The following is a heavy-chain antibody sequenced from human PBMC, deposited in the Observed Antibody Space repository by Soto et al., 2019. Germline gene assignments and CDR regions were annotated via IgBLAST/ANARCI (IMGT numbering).Heavy chain of an antibody. V-gene: IGHV3-30*18. CDR3: AKEKGLGMGDY. D-gene: IGHD1-20*01. CDR1: GFTFSSYG. CDR2: ISYDGSNK. Sequence: QVQLVESGGGVVQPGRSLRLSCAASGFTFSSYGMHWVRQAPGKGLEWVAVISYDGSNKFYADSVKGRFTISRDNSKNTLYLQMNSLRAEDTAVYYCAKEKGLGMGDYWGQGTLVTVSS. J-gene: IGHJ4*02.